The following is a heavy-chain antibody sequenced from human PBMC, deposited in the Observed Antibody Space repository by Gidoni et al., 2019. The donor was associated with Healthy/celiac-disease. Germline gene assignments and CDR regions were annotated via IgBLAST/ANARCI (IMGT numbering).Heavy chain of an antibody. V-gene: IGHV3-30*18. CDR3: AKGPFSFSYGSGSPAGMAV. CDR1: GFTFSTYC. CDR2: ISYDGITN. J-gene: IGHJ6*02. D-gene: IGHD3-10*01. Sequence: QVQLVESGGGVVQPRKSLILSCAAAGFTFSTYCMPWVRQAPGQGLEWVAVISYDGITNYYADSVKGRFTIPSDNPKNTLYLQMNSLRAEDTAVYSCAKGPFSFSYGSGSPAGMAVWGQGTTVTVSS.